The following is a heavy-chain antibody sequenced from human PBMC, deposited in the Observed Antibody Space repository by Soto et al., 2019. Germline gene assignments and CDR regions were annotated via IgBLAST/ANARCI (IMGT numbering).Heavy chain of an antibody. CDR3: ARGKVVGATEGLVYFDY. J-gene: IGHJ4*02. V-gene: IGHV4-30-2*01. Sequence: SETLSLTCAVSGGSISSGGYSWSWIRQPPGKGLEWIGYIYHSGSTYYNPSLKSRVTISVDRSKNQFSLKLSSVTAADTAVYYCARGKVVGATEGLVYFDYWGQGTLVTVSS. D-gene: IGHD2-15*01. CDR2: IYHSGST. CDR1: GGSISSGGYS.